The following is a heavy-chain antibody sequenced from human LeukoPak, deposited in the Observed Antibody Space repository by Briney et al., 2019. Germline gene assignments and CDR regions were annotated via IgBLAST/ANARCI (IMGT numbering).Heavy chain of an antibody. J-gene: IGHJ4*02. Sequence: SETLSLTCTVSGGSMHGYYWSWIRQPPGKGLEWIGYIYYSGSTNYNPSLRSRVTISVDTSKNQFSLKLTSVTAADTAVYYCASAPMVFGPHYFDYWGQGTLVTVSS. CDR2: IYYSGST. D-gene: IGHD3-10*01. CDR3: ASAPMVFGPHYFDY. CDR1: GGSMHGYY. V-gene: IGHV4-59*01.